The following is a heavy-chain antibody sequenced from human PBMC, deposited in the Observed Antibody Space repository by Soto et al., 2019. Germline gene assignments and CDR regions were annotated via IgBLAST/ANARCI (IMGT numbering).Heavy chain of an antibody. CDR2: TSGRGGST. D-gene: IGHD4-17*01. V-gene: IGHV3-23*01. CDR3: AKGPLYGDYVSG. J-gene: IGHJ4*02. CDR1: GFTFSSYA. Sequence: QLLESGGGLVQPGGSLRLSCAASGFTFSSYAMSWVRQAPGKGLEWVSGTSGRGGSTYYADSVKGRFTISRDNSKNTLYLQMNSLRAEDTAVYYCAKGPLYGDYVSGWGQGTLVTVSS.